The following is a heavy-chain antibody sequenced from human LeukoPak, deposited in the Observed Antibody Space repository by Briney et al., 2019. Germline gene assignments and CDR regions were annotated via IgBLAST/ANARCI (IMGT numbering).Heavy chain of an antibody. CDR3: ARGDVVESTALFDYYSYYMDV. V-gene: IGHV4-34*01. CDR2: INHSGST. D-gene: IGHD2-2*01. CDR1: GGSFSGYY. J-gene: IGHJ6*03. Sequence: PSETLSLTCGVYGGSFSGYYWSWIRQPPGKGLEWIGEINHSGSTNYNPSLTSRVTISVDTSKNQFPLELSSVTAADTAVYHCARGDVVESTALFDYYSYYMDVWGKGTTVTVS.